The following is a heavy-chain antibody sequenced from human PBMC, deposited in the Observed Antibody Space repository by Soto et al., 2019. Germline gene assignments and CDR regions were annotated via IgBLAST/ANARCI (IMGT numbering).Heavy chain of an antibody. V-gene: IGHV4-31*03. CDR2: IYYSGST. J-gene: IGHJ4*02. Sequence: SETLSLTCTVSGGSINSGGYYWSWIRQHPGKGLEWIGYIYYSGSTYYNPSLKSRVTISVDTSKNQFSLKLSSVTAADTAVYYCSRDPGGNSPRLYFDYWGQGTLVTVSS. CDR3: SRDPGGNSPRLYFDY. D-gene: IGHD2-21*02. CDR1: GGSINSGGYY.